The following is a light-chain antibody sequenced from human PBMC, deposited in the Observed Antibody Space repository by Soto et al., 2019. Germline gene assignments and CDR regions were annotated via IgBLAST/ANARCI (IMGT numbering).Light chain of an antibody. CDR1: QDISNY. J-gene: IGKJ2*01. Sequence: DIQMTQSPSSLSASVGDRVTIPCQASQDISNYLNWYQQKPGKAPKLLIYDVSNLQIGVPSRFSRSGSGTDFTFTISSLQPEDIATHYCQQYTSLPYTFGQGTKLE. CDR3: QQYTSLPYT. V-gene: IGKV1-33*01. CDR2: DVS.